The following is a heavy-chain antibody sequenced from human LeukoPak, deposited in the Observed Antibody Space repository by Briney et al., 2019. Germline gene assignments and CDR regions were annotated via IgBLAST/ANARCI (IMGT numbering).Heavy chain of an antibody. D-gene: IGHD3-22*01. CDR1: GFNFSFYS. CDR3: AREGDSSGFYCDC. V-gene: IGHV3-21*01. J-gene: IGHJ4*02. CDR2: ISSTSSYI. Sequence: GGSLRLSCAASGFNFSFYSMNWVRQAPGKGLEWVSFISSTSSYIYYADSAKGRFTISRDNAKNSLYLQMNSLRAEDTAVYYCAREGDSSGFYCDCWGQGTLVTVSS.